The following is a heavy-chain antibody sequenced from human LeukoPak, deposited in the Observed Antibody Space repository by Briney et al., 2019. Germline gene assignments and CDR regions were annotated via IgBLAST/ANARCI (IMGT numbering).Heavy chain of an antibody. J-gene: IGHJ4*02. V-gene: IGHV3-53*01. CDR1: GFTVSSNY. D-gene: IGHD1-26*01. Sequence: GGSLRLSCAASGFTVSSNYMSWVRQAPGKGLEWVSIIYSDGSTYYADSVKGRFTISRDTSKNTLFLQMNSLRAEDTAVYYCARIYSGSHYSWGQGTLVTISS. CDR3: ARIYSGSHYS. CDR2: IYSDGST.